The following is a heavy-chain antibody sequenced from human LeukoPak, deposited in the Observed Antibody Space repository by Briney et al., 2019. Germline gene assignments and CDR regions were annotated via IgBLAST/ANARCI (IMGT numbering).Heavy chain of an antibody. J-gene: IGHJ4*02. CDR3: MAYNWNVERDIDF. CDR1: GFTVSSDY. V-gene: IGHV3-30*02. Sequence: PGGSLRLSCAASGFTVSSDYMSWVRQAPAKGLEWVAFIRYDGNKKYYADSVKGRFTISRDNSKNTLFLQMNSLRPEDMAVYYCMAYNWNVERDIDFWGQRTPVTVSS. CDR2: IRYDGNKK. D-gene: IGHD1-1*01.